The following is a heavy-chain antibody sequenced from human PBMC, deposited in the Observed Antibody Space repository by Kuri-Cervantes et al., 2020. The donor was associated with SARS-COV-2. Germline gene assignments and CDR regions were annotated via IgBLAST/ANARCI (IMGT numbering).Heavy chain of an antibody. Sequence: GGSLRLSCAASGFNFSRTDMHWVRQAPGKGLEGVAVISHDGKNKKCIASGKGRFTISRDNSQNTLYLQLKSLRSEDTDMYYCAKDRVGVQDFWGQGTLVTVSS. J-gene: IGHJ4*02. CDR1: GFNFSRTD. D-gene: IGHD2-21*01. V-gene: IGHV3-30*18. CDR3: AKDRVGVQDF. CDR2: ISHDGKNK.